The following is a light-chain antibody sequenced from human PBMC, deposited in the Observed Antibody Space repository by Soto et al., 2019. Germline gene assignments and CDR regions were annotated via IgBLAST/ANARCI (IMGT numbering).Light chain of an antibody. CDR3: QKYSSAPWT. Sequence: DIEMTQSPSSLSASVGDRVTITCRASQDISNSLAWYQQKPGKVPKLLIYAASTLQSGVPSRFSGSASGTDFTLTIISLQPEDVATYYCQKYSSAPWTFGQGTEVEIK. CDR1: QDISNS. J-gene: IGKJ1*01. CDR2: AAS. V-gene: IGKV1-27*01.